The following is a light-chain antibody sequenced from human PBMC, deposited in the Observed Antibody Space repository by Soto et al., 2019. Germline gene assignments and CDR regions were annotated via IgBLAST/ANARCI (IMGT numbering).Light chain of an antibody. CDR1: QSVSRN. V-gene: IGKV3-15*01. Sequence: EIVMTQSPATLSVSPGERATLSCRASQSVSRNLAWYQQKPGQAPRLLIYGASTRATGIPARFSGSGSGTEFTLTISSLQSEEFAVYYCQQYNNWPLALTFGGGTKVEIK. J-gene: IGKJ4*01. CDR3: QQYNNWPLALT. CDR2: GAS.